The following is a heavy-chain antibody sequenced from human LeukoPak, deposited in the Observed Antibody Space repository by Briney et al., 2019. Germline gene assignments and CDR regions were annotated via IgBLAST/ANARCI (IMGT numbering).Heavy chain of an antibody. D-gene: IGHD6-19*01. V-gene: IGHV3-7*01. CDR1: GFTFSSSSW. Sequence: GGSLRLSCAASGFTFSSSSWMNWVRQAPGKGLEWVANINQDGSAKNYVDSVKGRFTISSENAKNSLYLQMNSLRAEDTALYYCASSTGWIIDLWGQGTLVTVSS. CDR3: ASSTGWIIDL. CDR2: INQDGSAK. J-gene: IGHJ5*02.